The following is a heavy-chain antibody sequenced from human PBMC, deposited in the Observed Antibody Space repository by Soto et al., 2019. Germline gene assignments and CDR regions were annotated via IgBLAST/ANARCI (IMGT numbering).Heavy chain of an antibody. CDR2: MNPNSGNT. CDR3: AREYSSPFQGEEIDAFEI. Sequence: ASVKVSCKASGYTFTSYDINWVRQATGQGLEWMGWMNPNSGNTGYAQKFQGRVTMTRNTSISTAYMELSSLRSEDTAVYYCAREYSSPFQGEEIDAFEIWGQGTMVTVSS. J-gene: IGHJ3*02. V-gene: IGHV1-8*01. CDR1: GYTFTSYD. D-gene: IGHD6-6*01.